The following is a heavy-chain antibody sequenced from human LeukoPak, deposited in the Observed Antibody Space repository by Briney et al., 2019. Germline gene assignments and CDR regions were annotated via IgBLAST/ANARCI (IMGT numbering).Heavy chain of an antibody. CDR3: VKDRPCETCMPMDA. CDR2: LGRSGEYK. Sequence: GGSLRLSCAASGFRFTDYSMCWVRQAPGKGLEWVAGLGRSGEYKYYADSVKGRFTISRDNSKDTVSLQMNSLRAEDSAIYFCVKDRPCETCMPMDAWGQGTTVTVSS. D-gene: IGHD2-2*01. CDR1: GFRFTDYS. J-gene: IGHJ6*02. V-gene: IGHV3-23*01.